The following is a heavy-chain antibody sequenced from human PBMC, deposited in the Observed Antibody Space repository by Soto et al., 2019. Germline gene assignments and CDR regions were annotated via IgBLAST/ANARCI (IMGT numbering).Heavy chain of an antibody. J-gene: IGHJ6*02. D-gene: IGHD4-4*01. Sequence: QVQLVQSGAEVKKPGSSVKVSCKASGGTFSSYAISWVRQAPGQGLEWMGGIIPIFGTANYDQKFQGRVTITADESTSTDYMELSSLRSEDTAVYYCARNKVTTPYYYYGMDVWGQGTTVTVSS. V-gene: IGHV1-69*01. CDR3: ARNKVTTPYYYYGMDV. CDR2: IIPIFGTA. CDR1: GGTFSSYA.